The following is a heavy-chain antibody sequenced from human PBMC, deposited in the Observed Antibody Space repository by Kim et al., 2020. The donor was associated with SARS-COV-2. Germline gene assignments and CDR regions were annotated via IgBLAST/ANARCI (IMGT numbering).Heavy chain of an antibody. D-gene: IGHD3-3*01. V-gene: IGHV1-46*01. CDR3: AREVPTLYYDFWSGQGGLLGMDV. Sequence: ASVKVSCKASGYTFTSYYMHWVRQAPGQGLEWMGIINPSGGSTSYAQKFQGRVTMTRDTSTSTVYMELSSLRSEDTAVYYCAREVPTLYYDFWSGQGGLLGMDVWGQGTTVTVSS. J-gene: IGHJ6*02. CDR2: INPSGGST. CDR1: GYTFTSYY.